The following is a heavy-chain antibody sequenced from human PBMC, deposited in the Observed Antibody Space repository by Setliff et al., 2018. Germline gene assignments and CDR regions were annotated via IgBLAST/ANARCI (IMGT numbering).Heavy chain of an antibody. CDR1: GISITSGHY. Sequence: PSETLSLTCDVSGISITSGHYWGWIRQPPGKGLEWIATIYHRGRTYYNPSLDSRVTISLDTSKNQYSLRLRSVTAADTAAYYCASPRRDDLDTPFDAFDLWGQGTKVTV. CDR2: IYHRGRT. J-gene: IGHJ3*01. V-gene: IGHV4-38-2*01. D-gene: IGHD1-1*01. CDR3: ASPRRDDLDTPFDAFDL.